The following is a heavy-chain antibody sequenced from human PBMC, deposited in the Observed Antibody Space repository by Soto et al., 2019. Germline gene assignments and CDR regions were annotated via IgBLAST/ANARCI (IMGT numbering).Heavy chain of an antibody. D-gene: IGHD6-6*01. CDR1: GGSISSYY. J-gene: IGHJ6*03. CDR3: ARRYGSSSPYYYYYYMDV. CDR2: IYYSGST. V-gene: IGHV4-59*08. Sequence: SETLSLTCTVSGGSISSYYWSWIRQPPGKGLEWIGYIYYSGSTNYNPSLKSRVTISVDTSKNQFSLKLSSVTAADTAVYYCARRYGSSSPYYYYYYMDVWGKGTTVTVSS.